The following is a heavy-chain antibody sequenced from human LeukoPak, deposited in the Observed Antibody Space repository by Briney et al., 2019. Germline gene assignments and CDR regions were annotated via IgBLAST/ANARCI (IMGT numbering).Heavy chain of an antibody. J-gene: IGHJ2*01. Sequence: GGSLRLSCAASGFTFSSYSMNWVRQAPGKGLEWVSYISSSSTIYYADSVKGRFTISRDNARNSLYLQMNSLRAEDTAVYYCARDYGDYFPWYFDLWGRGTLVTVSS. CDR3: ARDYGDYFPWYFDL. V-gene: IGHV3-48*01. CDR2: ISSSSTI. CDR1: GFTFSSYS. D-gene: IGHD4-17*01.